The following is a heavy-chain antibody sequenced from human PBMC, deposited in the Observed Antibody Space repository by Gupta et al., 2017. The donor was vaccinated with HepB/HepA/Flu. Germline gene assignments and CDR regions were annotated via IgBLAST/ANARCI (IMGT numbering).Heavy chain of an antibody. J-gene: IGHJ6*03. CDR1: GGTFSNYA. D-gene: IGHD3-10*01. Sequence: QVQLVQSGAEVKKPGSSVKVSCKAPGGTFSNYAISWVRQAPGQGLEWMGGIIPMFGTANYAQKFQGGVTITADTSTSTAYMELSSLRSEDTAVYYCAEDGGGFGAYMDVWGKGTTVTVSS. CDR3: AEDGGGFGAYMDV. CDR2: IIPMFGTA. V-gene: IGHV1-69*06.